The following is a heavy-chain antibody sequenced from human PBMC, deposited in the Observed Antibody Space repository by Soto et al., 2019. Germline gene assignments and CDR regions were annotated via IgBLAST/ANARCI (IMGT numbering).Heavy chain of an antibody. CDR1: GYTFTSYG. V-gene: IGHV1-18*04. Sequence: QVQLVQSGAEVKKPGASVKVSCKASGYTFTSYGISWVRQAPGQGLEWMGWISAYNGNTNYAQKLQGRVTMTTDTSRSTAYMELRSLRSDDTAVYYCARLLLAQTYSTSGGYFDLWGRGTLVTVSS. J-gene: IGHJ2*01. CDR3: ARLLLAQTYSTSGGYFDL. D-gene: IGHD6-6*01. CDR2: ISAYNGNT.